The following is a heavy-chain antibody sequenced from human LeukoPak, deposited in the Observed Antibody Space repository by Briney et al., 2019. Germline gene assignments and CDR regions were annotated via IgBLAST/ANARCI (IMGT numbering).Heavy chain of an antibody. J-gene: IGHJ4*02. V-gene: IGHV4-61*02. Sequence: SETLSLTCTVSAGSISSGSYYWCWIREPAGKGLEWIGRIYTSGSTNYNPSLKSRVTISIDTSKNQFSLKLTSATIADMAVYNYSSDEIFGEVNYYLVYWGQGILVTVSS. D-gene: IGHD3-3*01. CDR3: SSDEIFGEVNYYLVY. CDR1: AGSISSGSYY. CDR2: IYTSGST.